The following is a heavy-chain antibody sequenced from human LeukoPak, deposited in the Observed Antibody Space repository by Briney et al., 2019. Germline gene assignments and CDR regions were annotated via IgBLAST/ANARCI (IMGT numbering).Heavy chain of an antibody. CDR3: ARDTPPTVTNGGFDY. V-gene: IGHV3-21*01. J-gene: IGHJ4*02. Sequence: GGSLRLSCAASGFTFSSYSMNWVRQAPGKGLEWVSSISSSSSYIYYADSVKGRFTISRDNAKNSLYLQMNSLRAEDTAVYYCARDTPPTVTNGGFDYWGQGTLVTVSS. CDR2: ISSSSSYI. CDR1: GFTFSSYS. D-gene: IGHD4-17*01.